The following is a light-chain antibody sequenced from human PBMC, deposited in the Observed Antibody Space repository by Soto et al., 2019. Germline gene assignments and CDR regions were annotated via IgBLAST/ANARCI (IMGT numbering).Light chain of an antibody. J-gene: IGKJ5*01. Sequence: EIVLTQFPATLSLSTGERATLSCRASQSVSIYLAWYQQKPGQAPRLLIYDSSNRAAGIPARFSARGSGTDFTLFISNLEPEDSAVYYCQHRSNWPPITFGQGTRLEIK. CDR1: QSVSIY. V-gene: IGKV3-11*01. CDR2: DSS. CDR3: QHRSNWPPIT.